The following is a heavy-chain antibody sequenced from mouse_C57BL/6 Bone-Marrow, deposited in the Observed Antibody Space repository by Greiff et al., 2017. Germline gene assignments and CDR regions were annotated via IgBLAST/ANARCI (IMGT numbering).Heavy chain of an antibody. CDR3: ARPYYSNYWYFDV. Sequence: VQLQQPGAELVKPGASVKMSCKASGYTFTSYWITWVKQRPGQGLEWIGDIYPGSGSTTYNEKFKSKATLTVDTSSSKAYMQLSSLTSEDSAVYYCARPYYSNYWYFDVWGTGTTVTVSS. CDR2: IYPGSGST. V-gene: IGHV1-55*01. J-gene: IGHJ1*03. CDR1: GYTFTSYW. D-gene: IGHD2-5*01.